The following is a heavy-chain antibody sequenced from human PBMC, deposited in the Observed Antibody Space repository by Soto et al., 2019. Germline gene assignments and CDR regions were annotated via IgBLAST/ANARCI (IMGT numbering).Heavy chain of an antibody. V-gene: IGHV3-33*01. Sequence: QVQLVESGGGVVQPGRSLRLSCAASGFDFSTYGMHWVRQAPGKGLEWVAVIWYDGSNKYYADSVRGRFIISRDNSKNTLFLQLNSLRAEDTAGYYCARAVGPFDYWGQGTLVTVSS. CDR2: IWYDGSNK. CDR1: GFDFSTYG. D-gene: IGHD1-26*01. CDR3: ARAVGPFDY. J-gene: IGHJ4*02.